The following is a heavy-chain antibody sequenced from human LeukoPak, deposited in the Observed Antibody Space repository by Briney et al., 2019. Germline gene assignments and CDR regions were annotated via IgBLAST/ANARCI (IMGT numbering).Heavy chain of an antibody. CDR2: IYWDDDK. V-gene: IGHV2-5*02. CDR1: GFSLRTSGVG. CDR3: AHAYCSGGSCYPGFDY. J-gene: IGHJ4*02. Sequence: SGPTLVNLTQTLTLTCTFSGFSLRTSGVGVGWIRQPPEKALEWLALIYWDDDKRYIPSLKSRLTITKDTSKNQVVLTMTNMDPVDTATYSCAHAYCSGGSCYPGFDYWGQGTLVTVSS. D-gene: IGHD2-15*01.